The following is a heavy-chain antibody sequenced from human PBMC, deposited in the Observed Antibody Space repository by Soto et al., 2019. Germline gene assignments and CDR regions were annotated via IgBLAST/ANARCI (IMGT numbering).Heavy chain of an antibody. V-gene: IGHV1-46*01. D-gene: IGHD3-10*01. CDR1: GYTFTSYY. CDR3: ARGDDTRAVIFYGMDV. J-gene: IGHJ6*02. Sequence: ASVNVSCKASGYTFTSYYIHWVRQAPGQGLEWMGIINPSGGSTSFAQTFQGRVTMTRDTSTSTLYMELSSLTSEDTAVYYCARGDDTRAVIFYGMDVWGQGTTVTVSS. CDR2: INPSGGST.